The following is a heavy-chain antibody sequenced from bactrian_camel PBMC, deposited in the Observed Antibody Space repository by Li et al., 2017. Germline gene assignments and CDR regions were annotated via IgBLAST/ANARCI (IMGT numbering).Heavy chain of an antibody. J-gene: IGHJ4*01. Sequence: VQLVASGGGSVQAGGSLRLSCAATGYAYSSGCGGWIRQAPGKDREGVAAIDHFGGTSYADSVSGRFTISRDNDKNIVYLSLNDLKPEDTGMYYCAAVANTNCNRGYCTCSLTRFAYYGQGTQVTVS. V-gene: IGHV3S53*01. CDR2: IDHFGGT. CDR1: GYAYSSGC. D-gene: IGHD4*01.